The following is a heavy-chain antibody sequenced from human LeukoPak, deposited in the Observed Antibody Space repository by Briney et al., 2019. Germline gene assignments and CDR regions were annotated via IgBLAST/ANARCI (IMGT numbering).Heavy chain of an antibody. Sequence: PGGSLRLSCAASGFTFSSYWMHWVRQAPGKGLVWVSRINNDGSRTSSADSVKGRFTISRDNAKNTLYLQMNSLRAEDTAVYYCARSGSYSFDCWGQGTLVTVSS. D-gene: IGHD1-26*01. CDR3: ARSGSYSFDC. CDR2: INNDGSRT. V-gene: IGHV3-74*01. J-gene: IGHJ5*01. CDR1: GFTFSSYW.